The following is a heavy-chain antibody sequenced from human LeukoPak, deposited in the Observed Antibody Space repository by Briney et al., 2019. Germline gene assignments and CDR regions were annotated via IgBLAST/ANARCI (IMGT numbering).Heavy chain of an antibody. V-gene: IGHV1-2*06. CDR3: ARVSGGYYDSSGYYSLGY. J-gene: IGHJ4*02. D-gene: IGHD3-22*01. CDR2: INPNGGGT. CDR1: GYTFTGYY. Sequence: ASVKVSCKASGYTFTGYYMHWVRQAPGQGLEWMGRINPNGGGTNYAQKFQGRVTMTRDTSISTAYMELSRLRSDDTAVYYCARVSGGYYDSSGYYSLGYWGQGTLVTVSS.